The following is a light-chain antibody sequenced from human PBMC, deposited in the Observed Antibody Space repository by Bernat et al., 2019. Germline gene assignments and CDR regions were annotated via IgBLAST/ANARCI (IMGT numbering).Light chain of an antibody. CDR3: QQSYGFPRT. V-gene: IGKV1-39*01. CDR1: QSISSY. J-gene: IGKJ1*01. CDR2: PAS. Sequence: DIQITQSPSSLSASVGDRVTITCRASQSISSYLHWYQQKPGEAPTLLIFPASSLESGVPSRFSGSGSWTVFTLSISSLQPEASATYFCQQSYGFPRTFGQGTKVEIK.